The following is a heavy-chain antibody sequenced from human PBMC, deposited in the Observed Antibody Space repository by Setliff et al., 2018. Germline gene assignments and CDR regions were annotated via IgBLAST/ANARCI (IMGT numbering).Heavy chain of an antibody. V-gene: IGHV3-48*01. CDR2: ISTSSGTR. CDR1: GFSFSNYG. D-gene: IGHD4-17*01. CDR3: ARVRYGDFLRYYFDY. J-gene: IGHJ4*02. Sequence: GGSLRLSCVVSGFSFSNYGMTWVRQAPGKGLEWISYISTSSGTRYYADSVKGRFTISRDNANQSLYLQMNSLRAEDTAVYYCARVRYGDFLRYYFDYWGQGTLVTVSS.